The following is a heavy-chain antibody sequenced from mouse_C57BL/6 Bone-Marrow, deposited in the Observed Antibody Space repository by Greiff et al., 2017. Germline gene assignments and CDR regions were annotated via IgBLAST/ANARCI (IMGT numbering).Heavy chain of an antibody. CDR3: ARGGYYEGYFDY. CDR2: IYPGSGST. V-gene: IGHV1-55*01. D-gene: IGHD2-3*01. CDR1: GYTFTSYW. Sequence: QVQLQQPGAELVKPGASVKMSCKASGYTFTSYWITWVKQRPGQGLEWIGDIYPGSGSTNYNEKFKSKATLTVDTSSSTAYMQLSSLTSEDSAVYYGARGGYYEGYFDYWGQGTTLTVSS. J-gene: IGHJ2*01.